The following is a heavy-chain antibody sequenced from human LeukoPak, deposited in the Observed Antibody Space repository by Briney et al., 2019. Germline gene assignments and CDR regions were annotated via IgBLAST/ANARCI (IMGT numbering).Heavy chain of an antibody. CDR3: ARRLGYCSSTSCYTGGAWFDP. CDR1: GGTFSSYA. Sequence: SVKVSCKASGGTFSSYAIIWVRQAPGQGLEWMGGIIPIFGTANYAQKFQGRVTITTDESTSTAYMELSSLRSEDTAVYYCARRLGYCSSTSCYTGGAWFDPWGQGTLVTVSS. CDR2: IIPIFGTA. V-gene: IGHV1-69*05. D-gene: IGHD2-2*02. J-gene: IGHJ5*02.